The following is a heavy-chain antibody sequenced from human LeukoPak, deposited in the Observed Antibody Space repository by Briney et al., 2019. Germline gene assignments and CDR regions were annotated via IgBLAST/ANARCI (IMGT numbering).Heavy chain of an antibody. D-gene: IGHD2-2*01. CDR1: GYTFTSYG. CDR2: ISAYNGNT. CDR3: ARRDIVVVPAAPRSAFDI. V-gene: IGHV1-18*01. J-gene: IGHJ3*02. Sequence: ASVKVSCKASGYTFTSYGISWVRQAPGQGLEWMGWISAYNGNTNYAQKFQGRVTMTRDTSISTAYMELSRLRSDDTAVYYCARRDIVVVPAAPRSAFDIWGQGTMVTVSS.